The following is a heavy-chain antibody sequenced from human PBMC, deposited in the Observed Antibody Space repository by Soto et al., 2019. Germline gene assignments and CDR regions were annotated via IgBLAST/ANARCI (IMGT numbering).Heavy chain of an antibody. Sequence: EVQLVESGGGLVQPGGSLRLSCAASGFTFSSYWMSWVRRAPGKGLEWVANIKQDASEKYYVDSVKGRFTISRDNAKNSLYLQMNSLRAEDTAVYYCASDEADSGADLIDPWGHGTLVTVSS. CDR3: ASDEADSGADLIDP. D-gene: IGHD6-19*01. CDR2: IKQDASEK. V-gene: IGHV3-7*01. J-gene: IGHJ5*02. CDR1: GFTFSSYW.